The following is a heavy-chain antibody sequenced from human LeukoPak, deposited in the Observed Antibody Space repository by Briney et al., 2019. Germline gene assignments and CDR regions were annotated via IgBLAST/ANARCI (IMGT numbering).Heavy chain of an antibody. CDR1: GFTFSSYW. V-gene: IGHV3-7*01. CDR2: IKQDGSEK. Sequence: GGSLRLSCAASGFTFSSYWMSWVRQAPGKGLEWVANIKQDGSEKYYVDSVKGRFTISRDNAKNSLYLQMNSLRAEDTAVYYCARDAVAGRTYYYYYGMDVWGQGTTVTVSS. J-gene: IGHJ6*02. CDR3: ARDAVAGRTYYYYYGMDV. D-gene: IGHD6-19*01.